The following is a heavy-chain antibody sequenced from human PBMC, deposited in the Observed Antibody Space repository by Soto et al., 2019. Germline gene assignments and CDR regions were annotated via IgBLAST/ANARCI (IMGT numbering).Heavy chain of an antibody. Sequence: SETLSLTCTVSGGSISSSSYYWGWIRQPPGKGLEWIGSIYYSGSTYYNPSLKSRVTISVDTSKNQFSLKLSSVTAADTAVYYCARLAIGQWLVRRILFDYWGQGTLVTVAS. CDR2: IYYSGST. D-gene: IGHD6-19*01. V-gene: IGHV4-39*01. J-gene: IGHJ4*02. CDR3: ARLAIGQWLVRRILFDY. CDR1: GGSISSSSYY.